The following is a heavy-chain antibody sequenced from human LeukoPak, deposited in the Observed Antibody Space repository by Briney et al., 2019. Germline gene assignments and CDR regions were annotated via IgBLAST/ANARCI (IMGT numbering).Heavy chain of an antibody. CDR2: IGATGGDL. CDR3: AKYLAAGKFYFDY. CDR1: GLPFSSYA. D-gene: IGHD6-13*01. J-gene: IGHJ4*02. V-gene: IGHV3-23*01. Sequence: PGGSLRLSCAASGLPFSSYAMTWVRQAPGKGLEWVSAIGATGGDLYYADSVKGRFTISRDNSKNTLYLQIHSLRAEDTAIYYCAKYLAAGKFYFDYWGQGTLVTVSS.